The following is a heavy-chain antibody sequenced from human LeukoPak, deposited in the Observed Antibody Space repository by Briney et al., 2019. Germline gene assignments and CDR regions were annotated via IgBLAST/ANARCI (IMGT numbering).Heavy chain of an antibody. CDR3: AREGYYGDSYNWFDP. Sequence: TSETLSLTCAVYGGSFSGYYWSWIRQPPGKGLEWIGEINHSGSTNYNPSLKSRVTISVDTSKNQFSLKLSSVTAADTAVYYCAREGYYGDSYNWFDPWGQGTLVTVSS. CDR2: INHSGST. CDR1: GGSFSGYY. J-gene: IGHJ5*02. V-gene: IGHV4-34*01. D-gene: IGHD4-17*01.